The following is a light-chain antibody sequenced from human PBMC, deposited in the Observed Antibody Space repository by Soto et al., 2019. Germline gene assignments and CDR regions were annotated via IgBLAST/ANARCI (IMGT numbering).Light chain of an antibody. J-gene: IGKJ3*01. CDR1: QGIGND. CDR2: GAS. CDR3: RHDYTYPFT. V-gene: IGKV1-6*01. Sequence: AIQMTQSPPSLSASVGDRVTITCRASQGIGNDLGWYQQRPGKAPKLLIYGASILQSGVSSRFSGSGSGTDFTLTISGLQPEDSATYYCRHDYTYPFTFGPGTKMEIK.